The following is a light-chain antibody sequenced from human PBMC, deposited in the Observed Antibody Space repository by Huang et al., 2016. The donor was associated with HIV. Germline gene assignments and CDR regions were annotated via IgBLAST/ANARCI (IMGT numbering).Light chain of an antibody. CDR2: LGS. V-gene: IGKV2-28*01. Sequence: DIVMVQSPASLSVSPGEAASITCRSSQSLLHSKGDSYLEWYWQKPGQSPQLLIYLGSTRASGVPDRVSGSGSGTDFTLRINRVEAGDVGVYYCMQGLQTWTFGQGTKVEI. CDR1: QSLLHSKGDSY. J-gene: IGKJ1*01. CDR3: MQGLQTWT.